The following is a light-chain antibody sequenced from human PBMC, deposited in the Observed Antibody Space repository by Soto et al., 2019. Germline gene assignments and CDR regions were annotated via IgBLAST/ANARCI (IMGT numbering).Light chain of an antibody. J-gene: IGLJ7*01. CDR3: SSFSSDTTLFV. V-gene: IGLV2-14*02. Sequence: QSVLTQPASVSASPGQSITIPCTGTSSDVGSYNLVSWFQQHPGKVPKLLIYEGTKRPSGLSDRFSGSKSGNTASLTISGLQAEDEADYYCSSFSSDTTLFVFGGGTQLTVL. CDR1: SSDVGSYNL. CDR2: EGT.